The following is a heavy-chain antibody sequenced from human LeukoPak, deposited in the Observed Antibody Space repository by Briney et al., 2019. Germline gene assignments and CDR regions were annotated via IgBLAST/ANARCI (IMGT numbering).Heavy chain of an antibody. J-gene: IGHJ6*02. CDR1: GFTSIAYT. CDR2: ISGGGVTT. V-gene: IGHV3-23*01. CDR3: ARNQQLGGHSYYYYGMDV. Sequence: GGSLRLSCVGSGFTSIAYTLTWARQAPGKGLEWVSGISGGGVTTYYADSVKGRFTISRDNSKNTLYLQMNSLRADDTAIYYCARNQQLGGHSYYYYGMDVWGQGTTVTVSS. D-gene: IGHD3-16*01.